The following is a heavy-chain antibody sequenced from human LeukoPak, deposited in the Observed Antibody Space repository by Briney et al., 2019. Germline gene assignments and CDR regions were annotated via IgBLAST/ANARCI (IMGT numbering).Heavy chain of an antibody. CDR3: ARDWGGYGPTSHDY. CDR2: ISSGGSST. V-gene: IGHV3-74*01. CDR1: GFTSSSYW. D-gene: IGHD3-16*01. Sequence: PGGSLRLSCAASGFTSSSYWMHWVRQAPGRGLVWVSRISSGGSSTIYADSVKGRFTISRDNAKNTLYLQMNSLRAEDTAVYYCARDWGGYGPTSHDYWGQGTLVTVSS. J-gene: IGHJ4*02.